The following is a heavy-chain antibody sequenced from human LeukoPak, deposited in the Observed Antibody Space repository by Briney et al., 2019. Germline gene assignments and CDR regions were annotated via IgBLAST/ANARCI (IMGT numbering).Heavy chain of an antibody. CDR1: GFTFDDYA. V-gene: IGHV3-9*01. D-gene: IGHD5-18*01. J-gene: IGHJ4*02. CDR3: VRGYSYGYRFDY. Sequence: GGSLRLSCAASGFTFDDYAMHWVRQAPGKGLEWVSGISWNSGGIGYADSVKGRFTISRDNAKNSLYLQMNSLRAEDTALYYCVRGYSYGYRFDYWGQGTLVTVSS. CDR2: ISWNSGGI.